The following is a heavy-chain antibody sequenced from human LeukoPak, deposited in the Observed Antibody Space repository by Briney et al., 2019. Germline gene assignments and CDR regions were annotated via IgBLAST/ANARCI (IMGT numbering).Heavy chain of an antibody. CDR1: GGSIISGYY. J-gene: IGHJ1*01. V-gene: IGHV4-34*01. CDR3: ARLRDGYNYWYFQH. D-gene: IGHD5-24*01. CDR2: INHSGST. Sequence: PSEALSLTCAVSGGSIISGYYWSWIRQPPGKGLEWIGEINHSGSTNYNPSLKSRVTISVDTSKNQFSLKLNSVTAADTAVYYCARLRDGYNYWYFQHWGQGTLVTVSS.